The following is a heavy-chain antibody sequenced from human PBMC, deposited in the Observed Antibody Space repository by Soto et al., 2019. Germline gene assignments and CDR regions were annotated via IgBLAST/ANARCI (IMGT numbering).Heavy chain of an antibody. CDR3: ARGYCTNGVCYSSYYYYGMDV. V-gene: IGHV3-33*01. CDR2: IWYDGSNK. Sequence: QVQLVESGGGVVQPGRSLRLSCAASGFTFSSYGMHWVRQAPGKGLEWVAGIWYDGSNKYYADSVKGRFTISRDNSKDTLYLQMNSLRAEDTAVYYCARGYCTNGVCYSSYYYYGMDVWGQGTTVTVSS. CDR1: GFTFSSYG. J-gene: IGHJ6*02. D-gene: IGHD2-8*01.